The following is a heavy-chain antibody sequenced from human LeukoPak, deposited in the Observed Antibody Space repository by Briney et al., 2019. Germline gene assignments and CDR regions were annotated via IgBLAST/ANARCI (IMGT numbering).Heavy chain of an antibody. D-gene: IGHD3-3*01. V-gene: IGHV3-48*01. CDR2: ISSSSSTI. Sequence: PGGSLRLSCAASGFTFNNYGMNWVRRAPGKGLEWFSYISSSSSTIYYTDSVKGRFTISRDNSKNTLYLQMNSLRAEDTAVYYCAKAQTGVFWSGYYYYFDYWGQGTLVTVSS. CDR3: AKAQTGVFWSGYYYYFDY. CDR1: GFTFNNYG. J-gene: IGHJ4*02.